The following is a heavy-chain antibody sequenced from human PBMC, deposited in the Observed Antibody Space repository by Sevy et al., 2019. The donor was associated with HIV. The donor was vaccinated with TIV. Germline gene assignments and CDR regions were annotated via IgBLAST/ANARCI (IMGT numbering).Heavy chain of an antibody. J-gene: IGHJ4*02. CDR3: ARMGDYFDTSGYYPLKY. CDR1: GYTFTGYY. CDR2: INPKTGGT. V-gene: IGHV1-2*02. D-gene: IGHD3-22*01. Sequence: ASVKVSCKASGYTFTGYYVHCLRQAPGQGLEWMGWINPKTGGTYFAKKFQDRVTMTTGTSITTAYLELSGLRFDDTALYYCARMGDYFDTSGYYPLKYWGQGTLVTVSS.